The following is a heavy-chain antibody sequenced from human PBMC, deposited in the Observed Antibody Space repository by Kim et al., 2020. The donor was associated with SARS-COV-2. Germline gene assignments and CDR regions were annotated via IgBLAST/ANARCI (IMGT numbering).Heavy chain of an antibody. J-gene: IGHJ6*02. D-gene: IGHD3-10*01. CDR3: ARSITMVRGVIIARAPGMDV. CDR2: ISAYNGNT. CDR1: GYTFTSYG. Sequence: ASVKVSCKASGYTFTSYGISWVRQAPGQGLEWMGWISAYNGNTNYAQKLQGRVTMTTDTSTSTAYMELRSLRSDDTAVYYCARSITMVRGVIIARAPGMDVWGQGTTVTVSS. V-gene: IGHV1-18*01.